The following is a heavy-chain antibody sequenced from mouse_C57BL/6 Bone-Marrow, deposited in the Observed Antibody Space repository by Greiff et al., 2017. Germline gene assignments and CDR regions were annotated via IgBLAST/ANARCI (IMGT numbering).Heavy chain of an antibody. CDR3: ARLGGLRQYYFDY. Sequence: EVQLQQSGTVLARPGASVKMSCKTSGYTFTSYWMHWVKQRPGQGLEWIGAIYPGNSDTSYNQKFKDKATLTADKSSSTAYMQLSSLTSEDSAVYYCARLGGLRQYYFDYWGQGTTLTVSS. CDR2: IYPGNSDT. CDR1: GYTFTSYW. V-gene: IGHV1-5*01. J-gene: IGHJ2*01. D-gene: IGHD3-2*02.